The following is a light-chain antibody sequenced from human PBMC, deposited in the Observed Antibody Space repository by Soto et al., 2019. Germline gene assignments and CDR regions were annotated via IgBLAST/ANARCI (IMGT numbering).Light chain of an antibody. Sequence: QSALTQPPSASGSPGQSVHISCTGTSSDIGGYNYVSWYQQHPGKAHKLMIYEVTTRPSGGPDRFSGSKSCNTAFLTVSGLHAEDEAEYDFRSYAGRKKVFGGGTMLTVL. CDR3: RSYAGRKKV. J-gene: IGLJ2*01. V-gene: IGLV2-8*01. CDR2: EVT. CDR1: SSDIGGYNY.